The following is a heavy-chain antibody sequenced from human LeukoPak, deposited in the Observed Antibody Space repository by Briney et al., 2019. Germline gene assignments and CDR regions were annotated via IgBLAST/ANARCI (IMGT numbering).Heavy chain of an antibody. CDR2: MNPNSCNT. CDR3: ARGSLYYDFWSGYYNGHNWFDP. D-gene: IGHD3-3*01. Sequence: ASVKVSCKASGYTFTSYDINWVRQATGQGLEWIGWMNPNSCNTGYAQKFHGRVTMTRNTSISTAYMELSSLRSEDTAVYYCARGSLYYDFWSGYYNGHNWFDPWGQGTLVTVSS. V-gene: IGHV1-8*01. CDR1: GYTFTSYD. J-gene: IGHJ5*02.